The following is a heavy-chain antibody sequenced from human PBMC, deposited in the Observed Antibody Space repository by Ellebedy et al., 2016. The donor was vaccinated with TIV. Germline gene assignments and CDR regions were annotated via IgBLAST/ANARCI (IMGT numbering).Heavy chain of an antibody. Sequence: ASVKVSXXASRYTFTSYDIHWVRQAPGQGLEWMGWVNPNSGYTGYAQMFQGRVTMTRNTSINTAYMELRSLRSDDTAVYYCGTPMVGDFSYYYMDVWGKGTTVTVSS. D-gene: IGHD5-18*01. CDR3: GTPMVGDFSYYYMDV. J-gene: IGHJ6*03. CDR1: RYTFTSYD. V-gene: IGHV1-8*01. CDR2: VNPNSGYT.